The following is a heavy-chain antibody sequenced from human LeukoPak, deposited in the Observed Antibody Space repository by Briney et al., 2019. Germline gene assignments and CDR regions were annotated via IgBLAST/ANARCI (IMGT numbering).Heavy chain of an antibody. V-gene: IGHV3-9*01. Sequence: PGRSLRLSCAASGFTFDDYAMHWVRQAPGKGLEWVSGISWNSGSIGYADSVKGRFTISRDNSKNTLYLQMNSLRAEDTAVYYCAKILLRWGQGTLVTVSS. CDR1: GFTFDDYA. CDR3: AKILLR. J-gene: IGHJ4*02. CDR2: ISWNSGSI. D-gene: IGHD3-10*01.